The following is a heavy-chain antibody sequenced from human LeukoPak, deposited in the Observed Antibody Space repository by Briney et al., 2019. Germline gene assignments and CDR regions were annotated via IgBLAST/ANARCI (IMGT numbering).Heavy chain of an antibody. CDR1: SSSISSNY. J-gene: IGHJ4*02. Sequence: PAETLSLTCTVSSSSISSNYWNWIRQPPGKGLEWIGYIYYSGSTDYNPSLKSRVTISVDTSKNQFSLKLSSVTAADTAVYYCARDLGYGDPFDYWGQGTLVTVSS. D-gene: IGHD4-17*01. V-gene: IGHV4-59*01. CDR3: ARDLGYGDPFDY. CDR2: IYYSGST.